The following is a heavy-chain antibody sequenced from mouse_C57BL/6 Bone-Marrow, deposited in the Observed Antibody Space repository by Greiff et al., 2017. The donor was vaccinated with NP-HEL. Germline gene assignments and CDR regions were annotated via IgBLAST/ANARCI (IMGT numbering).Heavy chain of an antibody. Sequence: VQLQESGAELAKPGASVKLSCKASGYTFTSYWMHWVKQRPGQGLEWIGYINPSSGYTKYNQKFKDKATLTADTSSSTAYMRLSSLTYEDSAVYYCAREAVGRGGFAYWGQGTLVTVSA. V-gene: IGHV1-7*01. J-gene: IGHJ3*01. D-gene: IGHD1-1*01. CDR1: GYTFTSYW. CDR3: AREAVGRGGFAY. CDR2: INPSSGYT.